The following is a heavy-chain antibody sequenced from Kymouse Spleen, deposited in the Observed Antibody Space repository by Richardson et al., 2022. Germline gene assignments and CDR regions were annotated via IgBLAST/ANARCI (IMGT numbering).Heavy chain of an antibody. J-gene: IGHJ4*02. D-gene: IGHD6-6*01. Sequence: QLQLQESGPGLVKPSETLSLTCTVSGGSISSSSYYWGWIRQPPGKGLEWIGSIYYSGSTYYNPSLKSRVTISVDTSKNQFSLKLSSVTAADTAVYYCARQNSSSAFDYWGQGTLVTVSS. CDR1: GGSISSSSYY. CDR3: ARQNSSSAFDY. V-gene: IGHV4-39*01. CDR2: IYYSGST.